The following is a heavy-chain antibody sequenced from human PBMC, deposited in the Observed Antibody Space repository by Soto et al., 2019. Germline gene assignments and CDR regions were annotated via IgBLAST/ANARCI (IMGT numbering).Heavy chain of an antibody. CDR2: ITSKSTTI. V-gene: IGHV3-48*02. Sequence: VGSLRLSCAASGFTFTSYSMNWVRQAPGQGLEWVSYITSKSTTIKYADSVKGRFTVSRDNAKNSLYLQLNSLRDEDTAVYYCAREMGACSDSSCYPGPYDSWGQGTLVTVSS. J-gene: IGHJ5*02. D-gene: IGHD3-16*01. CDR3: AREMGACSDSSCYPGPYDS. CDR1: GFTFTSYS.